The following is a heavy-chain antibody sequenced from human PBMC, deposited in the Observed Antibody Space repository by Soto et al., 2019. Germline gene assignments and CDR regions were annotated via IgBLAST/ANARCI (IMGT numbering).Heavy chain of an antibody. CDR3: ARDTNGLHY. J-gene: IGHJ4*02. D-gene: IGHD2-8*01. Sequence: GGSLRLSCAASGLIFSNYKMHWVRQAPGKGLVWVSRISTDGSITDYADSVKGRFTVSRDNAKNTLYLQMNSLRVDETDVYYCARDTNGLHYWGQGTLVNVSS. CDR2: ISTDGSIT. CDR1: GLIFSNYK. V-gene: IGHV3-74*01.